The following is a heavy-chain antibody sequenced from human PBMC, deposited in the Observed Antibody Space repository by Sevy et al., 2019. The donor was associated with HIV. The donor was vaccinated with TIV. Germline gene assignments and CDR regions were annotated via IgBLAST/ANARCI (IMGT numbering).Heavy chain of an antibody. Sequence: ASVKVSCKASGYTFTYYHITWVRQAPGQGLEWMGWITPNNGHTNIAQRLQGRVTMTTDTSTSTAYLELRSLTSDDTAVCYCARAPSGSQGPGQYFHHWGQGTLVTVSS. V-gene: IGHV1-18*01. CDR2: ITPNNGHT. CDR3: ARAPSGSQGPGQYFHH. J-gene: IGHJ1*01. D-gene: IGHD1-26*01. CDR1: GYTFTYYH.